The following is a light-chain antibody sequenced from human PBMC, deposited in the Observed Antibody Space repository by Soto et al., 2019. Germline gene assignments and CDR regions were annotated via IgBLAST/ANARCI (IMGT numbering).Light chain of an antibody. CDR1: SRDVGAYDY. CDR3: ASWDDNLNGGV. Sequence: QSALTQPASVSGSPGQSITISCTGTSRDVGAYDYVSWYLQYPDKAPQLLIYYVDHRPSGVSSRFSGSKSGTSASLAINGLHSEDEADYYCASWDDNLNGGVFGGGTKLTVL. V-gene: IGLV2-14*03. J-gene: IGLJ3*02. CDR2: YVD.